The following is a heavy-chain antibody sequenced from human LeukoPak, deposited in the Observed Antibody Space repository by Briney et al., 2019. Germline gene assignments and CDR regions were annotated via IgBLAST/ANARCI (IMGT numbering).Heavy chain of an antibody. V-gene: IGHV1-2*02. CDR1: GYTFTGFY. CDR3: ARAHLIAAPGYNWFDP. CDR2: INPNSGGT. J-gene: IGHJ5*02. D-gene: IGHD6-13*01. Sequence: ASVKVSCKASGYTFTGFYMHWVRQAPGQGLEWMGWINPNSGGTNYAQKFQGRVTMTRDTSINTAYMQLSSLRSDDTAVFYCARAHLIAAPGYNWFDPWGQGTLVTVSS.